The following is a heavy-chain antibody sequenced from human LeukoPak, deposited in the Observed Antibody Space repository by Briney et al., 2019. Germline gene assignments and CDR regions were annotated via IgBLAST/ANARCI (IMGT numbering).Heavy chain of an antibody. D-gene: IGHD1-26*01. CDR1: GGSISGTNW. V-gene: IGHV4/OR15-8*02. CDR3: SRESGPFCPFGY. J-gene: IGHJ4*02. Sequence: SEALSLTCGVSGGSISGTNWWSWVRQPPGQGLEWIGEISLAGQTNYNPSLNGRVTMSLDRSSNQLSLHLTSVTAADTATYFCSRESGPFCPFGYWGQGTLVIVSS. CDR2: ISLAGQT.